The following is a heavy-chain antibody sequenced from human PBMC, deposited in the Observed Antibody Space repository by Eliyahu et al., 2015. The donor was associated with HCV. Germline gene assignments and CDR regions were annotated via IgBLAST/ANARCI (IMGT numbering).Heavy chain of an antibody. CDR2: INPKNGDT. CDR3: ASLNGYYSDRLDF. V-gene: IGHV1-2*02. D-gene: IGHD3-22*01. Sequence: QVQLVQSGTEVKNPGASVKVSCKASGYTFIGYEIHWVRQVPGQGLEWMGCINPKNGDTKYPQKFQGRVTMTRDTSISTAYMILSGLRSDDTAIYYCASLNGYYSDRLDFWGQGTLVAVSS. CDR1: GYTFIGYE. J-gene: IGHJ4*02.